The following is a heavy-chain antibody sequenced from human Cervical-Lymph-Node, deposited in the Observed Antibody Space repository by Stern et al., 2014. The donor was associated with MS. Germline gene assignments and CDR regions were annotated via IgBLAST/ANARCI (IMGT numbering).Heavy chain of an antibody. CDR3: ARHRPYFWSDY. Sequence: QVQLQESGPGLVKPSETLSLTCTVSGGSISSTIFYWGWIRQSPEKGLVWIGSISYSGNTYYNPSLKSRVTISVETYKNPFSLRQSSVAAADTAVYYCARHRPYFWSDYWGQGSLVTVSS. V-gene: IGHV4-39*01. D-gene: IGHD3-3*01. CDR1: GGSISSTIFY. J-gene: IGHJ4*02. CDR2: ISYSGNT.